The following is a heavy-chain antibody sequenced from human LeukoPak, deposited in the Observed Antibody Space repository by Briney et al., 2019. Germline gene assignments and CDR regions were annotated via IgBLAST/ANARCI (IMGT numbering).Heavy chain of an antibody. V-gene: IGHV4-59*01. Sequence: SETLSLTCTVSGGSISSYCWSWIRQPPGKGLEWIGYIYYSGSTNYNPSLKSRVTISVDTSKNQFSLKLSSVTAADTVVYYCARDAGMDVWGQGTTVTVSS. CDR2: IYYSGST. J-gene: IGHJ6*02. CDR1: GGSISSYC. CDR3: ARDAGMDV.